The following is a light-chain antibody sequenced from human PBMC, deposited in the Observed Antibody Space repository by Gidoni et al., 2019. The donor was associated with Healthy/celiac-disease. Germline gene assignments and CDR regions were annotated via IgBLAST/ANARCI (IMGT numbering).Light chain of an antibody. Sequence: EIVLTQSPATLSLSPGERATRSCRASQSVSSYLAWYQQKPGQAPRLLIYDASNRATGIPARFSGSGSGTDFTLTISSLEPEDFAVYYCQQRSNWPPFLTFXGXTKVEIK. CDR3: QQRSNWPPFLT. J-gene: IGKJ4*01. V-gene: IGKV3-11*01. CDR2: DAS. CDR1: QSVSSY.